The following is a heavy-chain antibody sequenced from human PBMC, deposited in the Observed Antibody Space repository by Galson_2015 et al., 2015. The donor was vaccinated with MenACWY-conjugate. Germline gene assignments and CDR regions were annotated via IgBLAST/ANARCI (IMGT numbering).Heavy chain of an antibody. CDR2: IYSGGST. CDR3: ARARDMGATTVISSWYFDL. D-gene: IGHD1-26*01. V-gene: IGHV3-66*02. J-gene: IGHJ2*01. CDR1: GFTVSSNY. Sequence: SLRLSCAASGFTVSSNYMSWVRQAPGKGLEWVSVIYSGGSTYYADSEKGRFTISRDNSKNTLYLQMNSLRAEDTAVYYCARARDMGATTVISSWYFDLWGRGTLVTVSS.